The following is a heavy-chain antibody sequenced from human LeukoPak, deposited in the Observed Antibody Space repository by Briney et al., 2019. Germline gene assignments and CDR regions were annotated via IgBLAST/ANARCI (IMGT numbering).Heavy chain of an antibody. CDR1: GGSISSHY. V-gene: IGHV4-59*11. CDR2: IYYGGST. D-gene: IGHD5-24*01. J-gene: IGHJ4*02. Sequence: SETLSLTCTVSGGSISSHYWSWIRQPPGKGLEWIGYIYYGGSTNYNPSLKSRVTISVDTSKNQFSLKLSSVTAADTAVYYCARGGYNWVYWGQGTLVTVSS. CDR3: ARGGYNWVY.